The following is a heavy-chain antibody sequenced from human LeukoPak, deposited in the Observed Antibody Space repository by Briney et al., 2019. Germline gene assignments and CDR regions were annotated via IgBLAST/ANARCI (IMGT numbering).Heavy chain of an antibody. CDR1: GNYW. CDR3: VSFYETY. V-gene: IGHV3-74*01. Sequence: GGSLRLSCAASGNYWMHWVRQAPGKGLVWVSHINSDGSWTSYADSVKGRFTVSKDNAKNTVYLQMNSLRAEDTAVYYCVSFYETYWGRGTLVTVSS. J-gene: IGHJ4*02. CDR2: INSDGSWT. D-gene: IGHD2/OR15-2a*01.